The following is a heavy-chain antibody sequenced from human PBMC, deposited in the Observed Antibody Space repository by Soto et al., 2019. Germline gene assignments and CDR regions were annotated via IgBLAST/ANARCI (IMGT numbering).Heavy chain of an antibody. D-gene: IGHD1-1*01. J-gene: IGHJ4*02. CDR3: ATTGPY. CDR2: IWFDGSNK. Sequence: GGSLRLSCAASGFTFSSYGMHWVRQAPGKGLEWVAVIWFDGSNKFYADSVKGRFTISRDNSKNTVSLQMNSLRDEDSAAYYCATTGPYWGPAPLVTVSS. V-gene: IGHV3-33*01. CDR1: GFTFSSYG.